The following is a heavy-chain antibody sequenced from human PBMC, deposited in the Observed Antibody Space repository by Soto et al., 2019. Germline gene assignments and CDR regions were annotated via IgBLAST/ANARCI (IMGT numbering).Heavy chain of an antibody. Sequence: GASVKVSCKASGGTFSSYAISWVRQAPGQGLEWMGGIIPIFGTANYAQKFQGRVTITADESTSTAYMELSSLRSEDTAVYYCVLGYYYDSSGYYYYGMDVWGQGTTVTVS. J-gene: IGHJ6*02. CDR3: VLGYYYDSSGYYYYGMDV. D-gene: IGHD3-22*01. CDR1: GGTFSSYA. CDR2: IIPIFGTA. V-gene: IGHV1-69*13.